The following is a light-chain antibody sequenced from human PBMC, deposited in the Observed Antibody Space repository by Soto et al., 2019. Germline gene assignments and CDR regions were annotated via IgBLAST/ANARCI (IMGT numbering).Light chain of an antibody. Sequence: QSVLTQPASVSGSPGQSITISCTGTSSDVGGYNYVSWYQQHPGKAPKLMIYDVSNRPLGVSNRFSGSKSGNTASLTISGLQAEDEADYYCSSYTSSSTHYVFGTGTKLTVL. CDR3: SSYTSSSTHYV. V-gene: IGLV2-14*01. CDR1: SSDVGGYNY. CDR2: DVS. J-gene: IGLJ1*01.